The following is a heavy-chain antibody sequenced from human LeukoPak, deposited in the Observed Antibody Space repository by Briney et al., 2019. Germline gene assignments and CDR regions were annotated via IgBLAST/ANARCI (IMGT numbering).Heavy chain of an antibody. CDR2: IYYSGST. D-gene: IGHD2-21*01. CDR1: GGSISSYY. V-gene: IGHV4-59*01. CDR3: ARVGVVPGRYFQH. Sequence: SETLSLTCTVSGGSISSYYWGWIRQPPGKGLEWIGYIYYSGSTNYNPSLKSRVTISVDTSKNQFSLKLSSVTAADTAVYYCARVGVVPGRYFQHWGQGTLVTVSS. J-gene: IGHJ1*01.